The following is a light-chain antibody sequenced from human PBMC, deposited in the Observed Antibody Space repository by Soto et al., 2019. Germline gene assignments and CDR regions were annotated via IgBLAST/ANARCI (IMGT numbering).Light chain of an antibody. CDR2: AAS. V-gene: IGKV1-5*01. CDR1: QNISPW. J-gene: IGKJ5*01. Sequence: DLQITQSPSTLSASVGDSGTFACRASQNISPWLAWYQQKPGKAPKLLIYAASTLQSGVPSRFSGSGSGTDFTLTISCLQSEDFATYYCQQYYSYPRTFGQGTRLEIK. CDR3: QQYYSYPRT.